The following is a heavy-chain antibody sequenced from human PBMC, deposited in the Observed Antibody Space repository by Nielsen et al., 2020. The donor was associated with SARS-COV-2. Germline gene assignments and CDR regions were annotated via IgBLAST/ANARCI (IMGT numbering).Heavy chain of an antibody. CDR1: GGSISSSNW. V-gene: IGHV4-4*02. Sequence: SETLSLTCAVSGGSISSSNWWSWVRQPPGKGLEWIGEIYHSGSTNYNPSLKSRVTISVDKSKNQFSLKLSSVTAADTAVYYCAGIVVVAAASAFDIWGQGTMVTVSS. J-gene: IGHJ3*02. CDR2: IYHSGST. CDR3: AGIVVVAAASAFDI. D-gene: IGHD2-15*01.